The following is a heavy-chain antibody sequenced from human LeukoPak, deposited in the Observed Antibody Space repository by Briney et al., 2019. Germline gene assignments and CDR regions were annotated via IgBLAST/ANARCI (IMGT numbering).Heavy chain of an antibody. Sequence: ASVKVSCKASGYTFTSYGIRWVRQAPGQGLEWMGWISAYNGNTNYAQKLQGRVTMTTDTSTSTAYMELRSLRSDDTAVYYCARSPPYYYDSSGYYPPYYLDYWGQGTLVTVSS. D-gene: IGHD3-22*01. CDR1: GYTFTSYG. CDR3: ARSPPYYYDSSGYYPPYYLDY. V-gene: IGHV1-18*01. CDR2: ISAYNGNT. J-gene: IGHJ4*02.